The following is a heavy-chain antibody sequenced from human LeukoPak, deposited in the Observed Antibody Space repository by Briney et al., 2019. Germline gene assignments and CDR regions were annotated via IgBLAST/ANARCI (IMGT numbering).Heavy chain of an antibody. J-gene: IGHJ4*02. CDR3: ARANWNDVLDY. CDR2: INHSGST. Sequence: SETLSLTCAVYGGSFSGYYWSWIRQPPGKGLEWIGEINHSGSTNYNPSLKSRVNISLDTSKNQFSLKLSSVTAADTAVYYCARANWNDVLDYWGQGTLVTVSS. V-gene: IGHV4-34*01. CDR1: GGSFSGYY. D-gene: IGHD1-1*01.